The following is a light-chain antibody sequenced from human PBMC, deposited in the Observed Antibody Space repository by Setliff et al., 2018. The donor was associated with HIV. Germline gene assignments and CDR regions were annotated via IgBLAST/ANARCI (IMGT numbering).Light chain of an antibody. J-gene: IGLJ1*01. V-gene: IGLV2-14*01. CDR2: EVR. CDR1: SSDVGGYNY. Sequence: ALAQAASVSGSPGQSITISCTGSSSDVGGYNYVSWYQQHPGKAPKLMIYEVRNRPSGVSNRFSGSKSGSTASLTISGLQAEDEADYYCSSYTSSTTRVFGTGTKVTVL. CDR3: SSYTSSTTRV.